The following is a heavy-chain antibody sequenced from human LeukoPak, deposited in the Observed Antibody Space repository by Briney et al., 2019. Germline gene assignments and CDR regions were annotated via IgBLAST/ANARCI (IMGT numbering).Heavy chain of an antibody. D-gene: IGHD2-21*01. Sequence: PGGSLRLSCAASGFIFSSYWMHWVRLVPGKGLVWVARIGTDGSRTIPSYVESVKGRFTISRDNAKNTMYLQMNSLRAEDTAVYYYARDVWGDRDSYFDSWGQGTLVTVSS. CDR2: IGTDGSRTIP. CDR1: GFIFSSYW. CDR3: ARDVWGDRDSYFDS. J-gene: IGHJ4*02. V-gene: IGHV3-74*01.